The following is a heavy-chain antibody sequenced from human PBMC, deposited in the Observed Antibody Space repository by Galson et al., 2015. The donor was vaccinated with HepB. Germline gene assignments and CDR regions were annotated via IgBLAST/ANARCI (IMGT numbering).Heavy chain of an antibody. CDR2: IFHSGIT. V-gene: IGHV4-34*12. Sequence: SETLSLTCAVYGGSFSDYYWSWIRQPPGKGLEWTGEIFHSGITNYNPSLKSRVTMSVDTSKNHFSLKLTSVTVAETAVYYCARGPKGRDYFDYWSQGSLVTVSS. J-gene: IGHJ4*02. CDR1: GGSFSDYY. CDR3: ARGPKGRDYFDY.